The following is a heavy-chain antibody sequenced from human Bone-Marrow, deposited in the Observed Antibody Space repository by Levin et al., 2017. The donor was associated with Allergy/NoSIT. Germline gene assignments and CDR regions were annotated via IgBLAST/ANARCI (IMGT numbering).Heavy chain of an antibody. CDR2: IYFSGST. Sequence: PSETLSLTCSVSGDSIRSDSYYWAWIRQPPGKGLEYIASIYFSGSTYYKPSLKSRVTISVDTSKNQFSLNVNSVTAADTAVYYCARTVYFFESSGYYFDNWGQGTLVTVSS. CDR1: GDSIRSDSYY. CDR3: ARTVYFFESSGYYFDN. V-gene: IGHV4-39*01. D-gene: IGHD3-22*01. J-gene: IGHJ4*02.